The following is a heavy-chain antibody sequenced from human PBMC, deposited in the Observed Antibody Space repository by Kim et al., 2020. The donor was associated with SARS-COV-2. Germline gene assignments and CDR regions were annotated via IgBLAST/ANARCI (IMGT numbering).Heavy chain of an antibody. D-gene: IGHD3-3*01. Sequence: GGSLRLSCTASGFTFGDYAMSWVRQAPGKGLEWVGFIRSKAYGGTTEYAASVKGRFTISRDDSKSIAYLQMNSLKTEDKAVYYCTRAILRFLEWHFNYYYYYCMDVWGKGTTVTVSS. V-gene: IGHV3-49*04. CDR1: GFTFGDYA. J-gene: IGHJ6*03. CDR3: TRAILRFLEWHFNYYYYYCMDV. CDR2: IRSKAYGGTT.